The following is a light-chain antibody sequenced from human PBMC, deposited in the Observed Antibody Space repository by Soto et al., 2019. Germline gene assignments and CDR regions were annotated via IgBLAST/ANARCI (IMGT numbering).Light chain of an antibody. CDR3: QQYNSYS. CDR2: HAS. Sequence: DIQITQPPSTLSASVGDTGTVTCRASQSVSGWLAWYPQKPGEATKLLIYHASSLESGVPSSFSGSGSGTEFTLTISSLQPDDFATYYCQQYNSYSFGQGTKVDIK. J-gene: IGKJ1*01. CDR1: QSVSGW. V-gene: IGKV1-5*01.